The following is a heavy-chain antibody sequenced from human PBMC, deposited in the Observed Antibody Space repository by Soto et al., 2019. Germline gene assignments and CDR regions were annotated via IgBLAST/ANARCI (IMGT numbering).Heavy chain of an antibody. Sequence: LSETLSLTCTVSGVSISSHYWSWIRQPPGKGPEWIGYVHYSGSTNYNPSLTSRVTISLDTSKNQFSLKLNSVTTADTAVYYCASLHPVAVWFGVSVYCGQGTLVTVSS. CDR2: VHYSGST. J-gene: IGHJ4*02. CDR1: GVSISSHY. V-gene: IGHV4-59*11. D-gene: IGHD3-10*01. CDR3: ASLHPVAVWFGVSVY.